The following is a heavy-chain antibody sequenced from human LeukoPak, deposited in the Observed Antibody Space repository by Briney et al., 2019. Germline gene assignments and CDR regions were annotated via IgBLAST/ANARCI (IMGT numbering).Heavy chain of an antibody. D-gene: IGHD3-16*02. V-gene: IGHV3-21*01. J-gene: IGHJ5*02. Sequence: GGSLRLSCAASGFTFSSYSMNWVRQAPGKGLEWVSSISRSRSYIYYADSVKGRFTISRDNAKNSLYLQMNSLRAEDTAVYYCARCPITFGGVIVIPSWFDPWGQGTLVTVSS. CDR3: ARCPITFGGVIVIPSWFDP. CDR2: ISRSRSYI. CDR1: GFTFSSYS.